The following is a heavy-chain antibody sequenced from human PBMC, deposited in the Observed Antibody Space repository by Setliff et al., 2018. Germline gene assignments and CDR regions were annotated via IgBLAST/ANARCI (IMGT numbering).Heavy chain of an antibody. CDR1: GGSVNSHY. J-gene: IGHJ5*01. CDR3: ARDRTYYGSGTYTRWFDS. Sequence: PSETLSLTCTVSGGSVNSHYWSWIRQPPGKGLEWIGFIFYSGDTKSNPSLKSRVAMSVDTSKNQFSLKLSSVTAADTAVYYCARDRTYYGSGTYTRWFDSWGQGALVTVSS. V-gene: IGHV4-59*02. D-gene: IGHD3-10*01. CDR2: IFYSGDT.